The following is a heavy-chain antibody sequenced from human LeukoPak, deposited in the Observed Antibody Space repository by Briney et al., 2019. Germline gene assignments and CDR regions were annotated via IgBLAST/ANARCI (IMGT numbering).Heavy chain of an antibody. CDR2: ISYDGSNK. CDR1: GFTFSSYA. J-gene: IGHJ4*02. V-gene: IGHV3-30-3*01. Sequence: AGGSLRLSCVASGFTFSSYAMHWVRQAPGKGLEWVAVISYDGSNKYYADSVKGRFTISRDNSKNTLYLQMNSLRAEDTAVYYCARDHGSRRSSFDYWGQGTLVTVSS. D-gene: IGHD6-13*01. CDR3: ARDHGSRRSSFDY.